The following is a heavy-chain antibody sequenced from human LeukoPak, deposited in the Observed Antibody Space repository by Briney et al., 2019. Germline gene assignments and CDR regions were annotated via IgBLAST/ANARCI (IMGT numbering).Heavy chain of an antibody. J-gene: IGHJ3*02. CDR1: GDTFTGYY. V-gene: IGHV1-2*02. CDR2: SNANSGGT. CDR3: ARDMHSRSSSHAFDI. Sequence: ASVTVSCMASGDTFTGYYMHWVRQAPGQGREGMGWSNANSGGTNYAQKLQGRVTINRETSNSTAYMELSRLRSDDTAVYYCARDMHSRSSSHAFDIWGQGTMVTVSS. D-gene: IGHD6-6*01.